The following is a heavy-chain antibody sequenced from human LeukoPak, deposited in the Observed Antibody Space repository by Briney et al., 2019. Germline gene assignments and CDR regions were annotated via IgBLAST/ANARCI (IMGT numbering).Heavy chain of an antibody. CDR3: ARDYRGYRAPYYFDY. Sequence: GGSLRLSCAASGFTFSSYWMSWVRQAPGKGLEWVANIKQDGSEKYYVDSVKGRFTISRDNAKNSLYLQMNSLRAEDTAVYYCARDYRGYRAPYYFDYCGQGTLVTVSS. D-gene: IGHD5-12*01. J-gene: IGHJ4*02. CDR2: IKQDGSEK. V-gene: IGHV3-7*01. CDR1: GFTFSSYW.